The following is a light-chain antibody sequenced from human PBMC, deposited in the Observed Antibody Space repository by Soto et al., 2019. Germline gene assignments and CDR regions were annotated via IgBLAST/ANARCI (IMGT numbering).Light chain of an antibody. CDR2: GAS. CDR1: HRVGRN. Sequence: EIVMPQSPANMSVSPGEGATLSCRGRHRVGRNLAWYQLKPGQAPRLLVYGASTRATGIPARFRGSGSGTEFTLTISSLQSEDFAVYSCQQYNDWPGTFGQGNKLEIK. CDR3: QQYNDWPGT. J-gene: IGKJ1*01. V-gene: IGKV3-15*01.